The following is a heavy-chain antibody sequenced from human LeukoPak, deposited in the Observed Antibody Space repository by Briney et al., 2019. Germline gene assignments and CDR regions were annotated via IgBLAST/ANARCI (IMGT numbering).Heavy chain of an antibody. CDR1: GYTFTSYY. J-gene: IGHJ4*02. D-gene: IGHD6-19*01. CDR3: AKDGEGAVAGFDY. V-gene: IGHV1-46*01. CDR2: INPSGGST. Sequence: ASVKVSCKASGYTFTSYYMHWVRQAPGQWLEWMGIINPSGGSTRYAQKFQGRVTMTRDTSTSTVYMELSSLRSEDTAVYYCAKDGEGAVAGFDYWGQGTLVTVSS.